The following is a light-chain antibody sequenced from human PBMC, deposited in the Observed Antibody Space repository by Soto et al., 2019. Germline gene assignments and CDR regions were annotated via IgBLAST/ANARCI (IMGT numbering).Light chain of an antibody. V-gene: IGKV3-20*01. Sequence: EIVLTQSPGTLSLSPGERATLSCRASQSVSSSYLAWYQQKPGQAPRLLIYGASNRSTGIPDRFSGSGSGTHFTLTISRLEPEDFAVYYCQQYRSSPVTFGEGTKVEIK. CDR3: QQYRSSPVT. CDR1: QSVSSSY. J-gene: IGKJ4*01. CDR2: GAS.